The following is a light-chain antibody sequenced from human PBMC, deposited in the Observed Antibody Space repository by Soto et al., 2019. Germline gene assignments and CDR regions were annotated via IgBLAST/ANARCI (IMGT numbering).Light chain of an antibody. CDR2: GAS. CDR3: QQYADSPQT. Sequence: EIVLTQSPGTLSLSPGERATLSCRASQSVNRNYLAWYQQKPGQAPRLLIYGASTRDTDIPDRFGGSGSGTDFTLTISRLEPEDFAVYYCQQYADSPQTFGQGTKVDI. J-gene: IGKJ1*01. V-gene: IGKV3-20*01. CDR1: QSVNRNY.